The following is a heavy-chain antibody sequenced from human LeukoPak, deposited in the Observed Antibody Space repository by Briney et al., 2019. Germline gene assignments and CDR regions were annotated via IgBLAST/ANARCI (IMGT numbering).Heavy chain of an antibody. Sequence: GRSLRLSCAASGFTFADYAMHWVRQAPGKGLEWVSGISWNSGSIGYADSVKGRFTISRDNAKNSLYLQMNSLRAEDMALYYCAKSPEWELRSDWYFVLWGRGTLVTVSS. J-gene: IGHJ2*01. V-gene: IGHV3-9*03. D-gene: IGHD1-26*01. CDR1: GFTFADYA. CDR3: AKSPEWELRSDWYFVL. CDR2: ISWNSGSI.